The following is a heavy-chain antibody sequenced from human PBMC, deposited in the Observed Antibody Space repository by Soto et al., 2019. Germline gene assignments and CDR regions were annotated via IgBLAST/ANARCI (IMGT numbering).Heavy chain of an antibody. J-gene: IGHJ1*01. V-gene: IGHV4-30-2*01. CDR1: GGSISSGGYS. Sequence: TLSLTCAVSGGSISSGGYSWSWIRQPPGKGLEWFGYIYHSGSTYYNPSLKSRVTISVDRSKNQFSLKLSSVAAADTAGYYCASSSYYYDSSGYSRPTPCQHWGQGTLVTVSS. CDR2: IYHSGST. D-gene: IGHD3-22*01. CDR3: ASSSYYYDSSGYSRPTPCQH.